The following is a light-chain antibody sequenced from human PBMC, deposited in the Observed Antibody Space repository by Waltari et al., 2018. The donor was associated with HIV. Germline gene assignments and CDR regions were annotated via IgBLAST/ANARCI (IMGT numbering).Light chain of an antibody. J-gene: IGKJ1*01. CDR1: QSISSW. CDR3: QQYNSNPPA. V-gene: IGKV1-5*03. Sequence: DIQMTQSPSTLSASVGDRVTITCRASQSISSWLAWYQQKPGKAPKLLIYKASSLESGVPSRFSGSGSGTEFTLTISSLQPDDFATYYCQQYNSNPPAFGQGTKVEIK. CDR2: KAS.